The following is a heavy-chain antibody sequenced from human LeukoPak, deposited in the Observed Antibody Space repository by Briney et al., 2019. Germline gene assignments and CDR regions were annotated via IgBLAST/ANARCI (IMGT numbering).Heavy chain of an antibody. CDR2: IAPNGGSR. CDR3: AIRGISGTKYFQH. V-gene: IGHV3-23*01. J-gene: IGHJ1*01. D-gene: IGHD1-20*01. Sequence: GGSLRLSCAVSGFTFSTSAMSWVRQIPGKGLEWVSAIAPNGGSREYRDSVKGRFTISRDNSKNTLFLQMDSLRDEDTALYYCAIRGISGTKYFQHWGQGTLVTASS. CDR1: GFTFSTSA.